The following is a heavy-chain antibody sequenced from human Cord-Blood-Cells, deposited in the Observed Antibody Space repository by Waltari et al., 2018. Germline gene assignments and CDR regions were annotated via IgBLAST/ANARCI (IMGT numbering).Heavy chain of an antibody. J-gene: IGHJ6*02. V-gene: IGHV4-34*01. Sequence: QVQLQQWGAGLLKPSETLSLTCAVYGGSFSGYYWSWIRQPPGKGLEWIGEINHGGSTNYNPSLKSRVTISVDTSKNQFSLKLSSVTAADTAVYYCARGFIYYYYGMDVWGQGTTVTVSS. D-gene: IGHD3-10*01. CDR2: INHGGST. CDR3: ARGFIYYYYGMDV. CDR1: GGSFSGYY.